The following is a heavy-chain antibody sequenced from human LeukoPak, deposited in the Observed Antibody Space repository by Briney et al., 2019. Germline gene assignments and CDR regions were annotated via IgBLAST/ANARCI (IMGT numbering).Heavy chain of an antibody. CDR2: ITSSSCYI. CDR1: GFTVSSNY. V-gene: IGHV3-21*01. CDR3: ARTRSGGSSGDY. Sequence: PGGSLRLSCAASGFTVSSNYMTWVRQAPGKGLEWVSSITSSSCYIYYADSVKGRFTISRDNAKNSLFLQMNSLRAEDTAVYYCARTRSGGSSGDYWGQGTLVTVSS. D-gene: IGHD2-15*01. J-gene: IGHJ4*02.